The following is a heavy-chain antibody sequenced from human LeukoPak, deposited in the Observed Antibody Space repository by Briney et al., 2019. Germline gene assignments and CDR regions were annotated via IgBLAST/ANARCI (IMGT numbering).Heavy chain of an antibody. V-gene: IGHV4-34*01. CDR3: AREGVLERPYWFDP. CDR1: GGSFSGYY. J-gene: IGHJ5*02. CDR2: INHSGST. D-gene: IGHD1-1*01. Sequence: SETLSLTCAVYGGSFSGYYWSWIRQPPGKGLEWIGEINHSGSTNYNPSLKSRVTISVDTSKNQFSLKLSSVTAADTAVYYCAREGVLERPYWFDPWGQGTLVTVSS.